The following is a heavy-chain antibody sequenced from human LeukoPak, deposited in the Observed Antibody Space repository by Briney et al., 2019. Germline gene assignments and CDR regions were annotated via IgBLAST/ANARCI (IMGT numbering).Heavy chain of an antibody. V-gene: IGHV3-23*01. CDR1: GFTFSSYA. D-gene: IGHD5-24*01. Sequence: GGSLRLSCAASGFTFSSYAMSWVRQAPGKGLEWVSAISGSGGSTYYADSVKGRFTISRDNSKNTLYLQMDSLRAEDTAVYYCARVGSRDGYNEGYSDYWGQGTLVTVSS. CDR3: ARVGSRDGYNEGYSDY. J-gene: IGHJ4*02. CDR2: ISGSGGST.